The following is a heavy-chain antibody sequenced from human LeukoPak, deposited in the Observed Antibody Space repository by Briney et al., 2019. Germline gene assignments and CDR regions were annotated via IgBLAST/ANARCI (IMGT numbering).Heavy chain of an antibody. V-gene: IGHV3-48*01. J-gene: IGHJ4*02. CDR3: ARGAPYFDY. CDR2: ISSSSSTI. Sequence: QSGGSLRLSCAASGFTFSSYSMNWVRQAPGKGLEWVSSISSSSSTIYYADSVKGRFTISRDNAKNSLYLQMNSLRAEDTAVYYCARGAPYFDYWGQGTLVTVSS. CDR1: GFTFSSYS.